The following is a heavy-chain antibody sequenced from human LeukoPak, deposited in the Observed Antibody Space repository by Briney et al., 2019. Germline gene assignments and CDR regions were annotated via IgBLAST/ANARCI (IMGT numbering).Heavy chain of an antibody. V-gene: IGHV1-69*13. Sequence: SVKVSCKASGYTFTSYGISWVRQAPGQGLEWMGGIIPIFGTANYAQKFQGRVTITADESTSTAYMELSSLRSEDTAVYYCARGGGYSYGYDYWGQGTLVTVSS. CDR1: GYTFTSYG. D-gene: IGHD5-18*01. J-gene: IGHJ4*02. CDR2: IIPIFGTA. CDR3: ARGGGYSYGYDY.